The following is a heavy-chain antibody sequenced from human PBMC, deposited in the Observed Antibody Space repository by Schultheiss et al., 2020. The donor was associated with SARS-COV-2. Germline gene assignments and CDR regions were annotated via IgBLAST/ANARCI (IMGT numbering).Heavy chain of an antibody. CDR2: INPNSGGT. V-gene: IGHV1-2*06. CDR3: AKDPGYSGYDKPLDY. CDR1: GYTFTSYA. D-gene: IGHD5-12*01. Sequence: ASVKVSCKASGYTFTSYALNWVRQAPGQGLEWMGRINPNSGGTNYAQKFQGRVTMTRDTSISTAYMELSRLRSEDTAVYYCAKDPGYSGYDKPLDYWGQGTLVTVSS. J-gene: IGHJ4*02.